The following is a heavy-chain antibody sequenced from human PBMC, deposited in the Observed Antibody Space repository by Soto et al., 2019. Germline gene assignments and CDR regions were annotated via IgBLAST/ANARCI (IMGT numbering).Heavy chain of an antibody. D-gene: IGHD5-12*01. CDR3: ARSSGYVPGGY. Sequence: SETLSLTCAVSCYPISSGYYWGWIRQPPVKGLECIGIIHHSGSTYYNPSLRSRITISVDTSKKQFSLKMPSVTAADTAVYYCARSSGYVPGGYWGQGILVNVSS. CDR2: IHHSGST. V-gene: IGHV4-38-2*01. J-gene: IGHJ4*02. CDR1: CYPISSGYY.